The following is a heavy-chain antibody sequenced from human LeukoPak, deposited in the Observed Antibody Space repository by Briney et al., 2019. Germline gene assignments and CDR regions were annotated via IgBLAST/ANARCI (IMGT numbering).Heavy chain of an antibody. CDR1: GYSISSGYY. CDR2: IYHSGST. Sequence: SETLSLTCTVSGYSISSGYYWGWIRQPPGKGLEWIGSIYHSGSTYYNPSLKSRVTISVDRSKNQFSLKLSSVTAADTAVYYCARDHVVVPAAPSAFDIWGQGTMVTVSS. CDR3: ARDHVVVPAAPSAFDI. D-gene: IGHD2-2*01. V-gene: IGHV4-38-2*02. J-gene: IGHJ3*02.